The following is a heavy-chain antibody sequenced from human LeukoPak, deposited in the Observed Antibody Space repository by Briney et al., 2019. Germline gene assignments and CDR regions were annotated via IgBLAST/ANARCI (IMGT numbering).Heavy chain of an antibody. V-gene: IGHV3-30*18. J-gene: IGHJ4*02. CDR1: GFTFSSYD. D-gene: IGHD6-13*01. CDR2: ISYDGSNK. CDR3: AKDRILIAAAGTLDYFDY. Sequence: GRSLRLSCAASGFTFSSYDMHWVRQAPGKGLEWVAVISYDGSNKYYADSVKGRFTISRDNSKNTLYLQMNSLRAEDTAVYYCAKDRILIAAAGTLDYFDYWGQGTLVTVSS.